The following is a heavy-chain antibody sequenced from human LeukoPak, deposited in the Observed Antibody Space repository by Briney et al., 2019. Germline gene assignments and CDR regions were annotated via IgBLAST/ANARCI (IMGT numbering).Heavy chain of an antibody. Sequence: GGSLRLSCAASGSTVSSNYMSWVRQAPGKGLEWVSVIYSGGSTYYADSVKGRFTISRDNSKNTLYLQMNSLRAEDTAVYYCARGPGSSSAYYYYGMDVWGQGTTVTVSS. CDR1: GSTVSSNY. CDR3: ARGPGSSSAYYYYGMDV. D-gene: IGHD6-6*01. CDR2: IYSGGST. J-gene: IGHJ6*02. V-gene: IGHV3-66*01.